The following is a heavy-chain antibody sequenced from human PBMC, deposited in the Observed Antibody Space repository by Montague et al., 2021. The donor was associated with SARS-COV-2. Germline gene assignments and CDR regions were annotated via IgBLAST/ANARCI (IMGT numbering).Heavy chain of an antibody. CDR2: FYHSGSI. CDR1: GGSIRSGGYS. Sequence: TLSLTCSVSGGSIRSGGYSWSWIRQPPGKGLEWIGYFYHSGSIYYNPSLKSRVTMSVDRSKNHFSLKLTSVTAADTAVYYCARGWGGTYSDDAFDIWGQGTMVTVSS. CDR3: ARGWGGTYSDDAFDI. D-gene: IGHD1-26*01. V-gene: IGHV4-30-2*01. J-gene: IGHJ3*02.